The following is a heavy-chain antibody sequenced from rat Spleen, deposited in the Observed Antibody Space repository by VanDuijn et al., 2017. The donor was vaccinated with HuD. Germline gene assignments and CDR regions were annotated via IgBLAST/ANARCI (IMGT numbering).Heavy chain of an antibody. CDR2: ISYDGSST. V-gene: IGHV5-22*01. D-gene: IGHD1-11*01. J-gene: IGHJ3*01. CDR3: AKDHYGGYPFAY. CDR1: GFTFSNYD. Sequence: EVQLVESGGGLVQPGRSMKLSCAASGFTFSNYDMAWVRQAPTKGLEWVASISYDGSSTYYRDSVKGRFTISRDNAKSTLYLQMNSLKSEDTATYYCAKDHYGGYPFAYWGQGTLVTVSS.